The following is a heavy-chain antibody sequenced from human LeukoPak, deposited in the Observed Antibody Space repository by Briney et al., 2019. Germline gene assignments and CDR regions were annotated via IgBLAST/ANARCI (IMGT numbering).Heavy chain of an antibody. V-gene: IGHV4-39*07. CDR2: IYYSGNT. Sequence: SETLSLTCTVSGDSISTSNSYWGWIRQPPGKGLEWIGSIYYSGNTYYNASLKSRVTISVDTSKNQFSLKLSSVTAADTAVYYCASLGLLYGSGSYRDYWGQGTLVTVSS. CDR1: GDSISTSNSY. CDR3: ASLGLLYGSGSYRDY. J-gene: IGHJ4*02. D-gene: IGHD3-10*01.